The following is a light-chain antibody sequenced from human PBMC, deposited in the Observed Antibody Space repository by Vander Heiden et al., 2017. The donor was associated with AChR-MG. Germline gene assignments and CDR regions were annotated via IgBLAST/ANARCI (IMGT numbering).Light chain of an antibody. CDR1: QSISSW. CDR3: QQYNSSLLT. CDR2: DAS. J-gene: IGKJ4*01. Sequence: DIQMTQSPSNLSASIGDRVTITCRASQSISSWLAWYQQKPGKAPKVLIYDASSLKSGVPSRFSGSGSGTEFTLTISSLQPDDFATYYCQQYNSSLLTFGGGTKVEIK. V-gene: IGKV1-5*01.